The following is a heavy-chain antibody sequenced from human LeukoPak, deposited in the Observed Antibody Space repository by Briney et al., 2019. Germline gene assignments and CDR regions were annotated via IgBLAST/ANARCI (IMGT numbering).Heavy chain of an antibody. CDR3: ASPRSYFRS. Sequence: SETLSLTCAVSGGSLISTTYYWGWIRQPPGKGLEWIGEINHSGSTNYNPSLKSRVTISVDTSKNQFSLKLSSVTAADTAVYYCASPRSYFRSWGQGTLVTVSS. J-gene: IGHJ3*01. D-gene: IGHD3-10*02. V-gene: IGHV4-39*07. CDR1: GGSLISTTYY. CDR2: INHSGST.